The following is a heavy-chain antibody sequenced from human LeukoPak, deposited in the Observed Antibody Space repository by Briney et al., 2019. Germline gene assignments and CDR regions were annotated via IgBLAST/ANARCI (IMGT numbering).Heavy chain of an antibody. Sequence: GGSLRLSCAASAFSLSRSWMSWVRQAPGRGLEWVANINQDGSQKYYVDSVKGRFTISRDNAKNSVSLQMNSLRAEDTAVYYCISSGNSAFDYWGQGTLATVSS. J-gene: IGHJ4*02. D-gene: IGHD4-23*01. CDR1: AFSLSRSW. V-gene: IGHV3-7*05. CDR3: ISSGNSAFDY. CDR2: INQDGSQK.